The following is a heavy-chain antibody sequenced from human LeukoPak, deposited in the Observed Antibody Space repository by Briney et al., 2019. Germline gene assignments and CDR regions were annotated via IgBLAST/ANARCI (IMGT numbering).Heavy chain of an antibody. CDR3: AKSKVLEWLAHFDY. CDR2: ISGSGGGT. D-gene: IGHD3-3*01. CDR1: GFTFSSYA. Sequence: GGSLRLSCAASGFTFSSYAMSWVRQAPGKGLEWVSAISGSGGGTYYADSVKGRFTISRDNSKNTLYLQMNSLRAEDTAVYYCAKSKVLEWLAHFDYWGQGTLVTVSS. J-gene: IGHJ4*02. V-gene: IGHV3-23*01.